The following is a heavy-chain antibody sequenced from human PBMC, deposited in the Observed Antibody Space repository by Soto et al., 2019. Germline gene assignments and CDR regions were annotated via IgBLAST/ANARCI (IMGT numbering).Heavy chain of an antibody. CDR2: IYYSGST. V-gene: IGHV4-31*03. CDR1: GGSISSGGYY. J-gene: IGHJ2*01. CDR3: ARGPSLRYFDWLASYFDL. Sequence: QVQLQESGPGLVKPSQTLSLTCTVSGGSISSGGYYWSWIRQHPGKGLEWIGYIYYSGSTYYNPSLKSRVTISVDTSKNQLSVKLSFVTDVDTAVYYCARGPSLRYFDWLASYFDLWGRGTLVTVSS. D-gene: IGHD3-9*01.